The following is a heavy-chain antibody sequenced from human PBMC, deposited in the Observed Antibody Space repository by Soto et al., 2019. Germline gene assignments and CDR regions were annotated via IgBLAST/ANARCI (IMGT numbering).Heavy chain of an antibody. CDR1: GFSLSNARMG. Sequence: SGPALVNPXAPLTLTCNVSGFSLSNARMGVSWIRQPPGKALEWLEHIFSNEEKSYSTSLKSRLTISKDTSKSQVVLTMTNMDPVDTATYYCPRIRPSYYYDSSGPQDVWGQGTTVTVSS. V-gene: IGHV2-26*01. J-gene: IGHJ6*02. D-gene: IGHD3-22*01. CDR3: PRIRPSYYYDSSGPQDV. CDR2: IFSNEEK.